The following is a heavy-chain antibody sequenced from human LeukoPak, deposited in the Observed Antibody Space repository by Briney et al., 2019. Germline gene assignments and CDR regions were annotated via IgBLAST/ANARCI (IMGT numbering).Heavy chain of an antibody. D-gene: IGHD6-19*01. J-gene: IGHJ3*02. CDR1: GFTFSSYW. Sequence: GGSLRLSCAASGFTFSSYWMHWVRQAPGKGLVWVSRINSDGSSTSYADSVKGRFTISRDNAKNTLYLQMNSLRAEDTAVYYCARDGVAGCSSGWYGNDAFDIWGQGTMVTVSS. V-gene: IGHV3-74*01. CDR3: ARDGVAGCSSGWYGNDAFDI. CDR2: INSDGSST.